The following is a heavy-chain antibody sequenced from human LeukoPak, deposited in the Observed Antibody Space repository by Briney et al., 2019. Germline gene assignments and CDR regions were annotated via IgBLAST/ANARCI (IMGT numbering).Heavy chain of an antibody. D-gene: IGHD3-22*01. CDR2: IKSKTDGGTT. CDR1: GFTFSDAR. Sequence: PGGSLRLSCEVSGFTFSDARMSWVRQAPGKGLEWVGRIKSKTDGGTTDYAAPVKGRFTISRDDSKNTLYLQMNSLKTEDTAVYYCTTEGGIQEVVVMTFDYWGQGTLVTVSS. J-gene: IGHJ4*02. V-gene: IGHV3-15*01. CDR3: TTEGGIQEVVVMTFDY.